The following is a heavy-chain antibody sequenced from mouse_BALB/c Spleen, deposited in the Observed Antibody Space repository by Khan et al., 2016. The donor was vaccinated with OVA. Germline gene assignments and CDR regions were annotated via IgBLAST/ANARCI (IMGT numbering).Heavy chain of an antibody. CDR3: VRDGADHRNDGWFAD. V-gene: IGHV1-4*01. D-gene: IGHD2-14*01. J-gene: IGHJ3*01. Sequence: QVQLKQSGAELARPGASVKMSCKASGYTFTSYTIHWIKLRPGQGLEWIGFINPSNGYTNYNQKFKDKATLTADKSSTAVYRQLSSLTSDYSAVYNCVRDGADHRNDGWFADWGQGTLVTVSA. CDR2: INPSNGYT. CDR1: GYTFTSYT.